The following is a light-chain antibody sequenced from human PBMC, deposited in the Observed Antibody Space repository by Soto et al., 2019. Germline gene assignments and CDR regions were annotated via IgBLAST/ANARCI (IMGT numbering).Light chain of an antibody. Sequence: EIVLMQSPEILSLSPGERTTGSCRASETITNNDLAWYQQKPGQAPSLLLYGASTMHTGIPDRCSGSGSGTDFTLTIDRLEPEDFAVYFCHHYGSSPPYTFGQGTKLDIK. V-gene: IGKV3-20*01. CDR1: ETITNND. CDR3: HHYGSSPPYT. CDR2: GAS. J-gene: IGKJ2*01.